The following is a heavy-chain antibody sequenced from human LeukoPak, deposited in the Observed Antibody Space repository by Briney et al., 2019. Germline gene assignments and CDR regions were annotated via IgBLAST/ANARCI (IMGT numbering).Heavy chain of an antibody. J-gene: IGHJ4*02. Sequence: GGSLRLSCTASGFTFSTYDMTWVRQAPGKGLEWISSMSSGSSYIYYADSVRGRFTISRDNTKNSLYLEMNNLRGEDTAIYYCARDRPTGASRVFVVQWGQGTPVTVSS. CDR1: GFTFSTYD. CDR3: ARDRPTGASRVFVVQ. CDR2: MSSGSSYI. D-gene: IGHD2-21*01. V-gene: IGHV3-21*06.